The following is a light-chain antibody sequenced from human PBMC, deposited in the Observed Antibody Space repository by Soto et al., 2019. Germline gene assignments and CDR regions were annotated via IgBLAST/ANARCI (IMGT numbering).Light chain of an antibody. CDR2: DNN. Sequence: QSVLTQPHSASGTPGQRVTISCSGSNSNIGSNTVNWYQQLPGTAPKLLIYDNNKRPSGVPGRFSDSKSGTSASLAISGLQSEDEADYDCASWAYRMNVVIFGGGTKLTVL. V-gene: IGLV1-44*01. J-gene: IGLJ2*01. CDR3: ASWAYRMNVVI. CDR1: NSNIGSNT.